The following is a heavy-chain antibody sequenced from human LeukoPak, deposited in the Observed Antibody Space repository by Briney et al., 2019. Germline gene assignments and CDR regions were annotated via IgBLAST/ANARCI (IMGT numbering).Heavy chain of an antibody. CDR2: ISYDGSNK. V-gene: IGHV3-30-3*01. J-gene: IGHJ4*02. D-gene: IGHD3-3*01. CDR1: GFTFSSYA. CDR3: ARDRYDFWSGYYSLNYYFDY. Sequence: PGGSLRPSCAASGFTFSSYAMHWVRQAPGKGLEWVAVISYDGSNKYYADSVKGRFTISRDNSKNTLYLQMNSLRAEDTAVYYCARDRYDFWSGYYSLNYYFDYWGQGTLVTVSS.